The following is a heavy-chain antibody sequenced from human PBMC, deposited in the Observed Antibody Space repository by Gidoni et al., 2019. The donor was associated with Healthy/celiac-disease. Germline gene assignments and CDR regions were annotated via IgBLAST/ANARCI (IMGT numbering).Heavy chain of an antibody. Sequence: EVQLLESGGGLVQPGGSLRLSCAASGFTLSSYAMSWVRQAPGEGLEWVSAISGSGGSTYYADSMKGRFTISRDNSKNTLYLQMNSLRAEDTAVYYCANQYSYGYYFDYWGQGTLVTVSS. CDR3: ANQYSYGYYFDY. CDR1: GFTLSSYA. CDR2: ISGSGGST. V-gene: IGHV3-23*01. J-gene: IGHJ4*02. D-gene: IGHD5-18*01.